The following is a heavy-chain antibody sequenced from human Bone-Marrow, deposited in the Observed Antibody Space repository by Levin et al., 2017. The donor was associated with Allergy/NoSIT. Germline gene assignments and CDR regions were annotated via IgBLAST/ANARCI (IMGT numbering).Heavy chain of an antibody. V-gene: IGHV1-69*06. J-gene: IGHJ6*03. D-gene: IGHD3-3*01. CDR2: IIPIVGTA. CDR3: AKGFLQYLVGYSYYYMDV. CDR1: GGTFSGYA. Sequence: SVKVSCEASGGTFSGYAISWVRQAPGQGLEWMGGIIPIVGTAKYAQSFQGRVSITADKSTSTAYMELSSLRSEDTAVYYCAKGFLQYLVGYSYYYMDVWGKGTTVTVSS.